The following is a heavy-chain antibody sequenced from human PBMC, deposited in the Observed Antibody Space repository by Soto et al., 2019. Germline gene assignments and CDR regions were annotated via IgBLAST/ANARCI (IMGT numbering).Heavy chain of an antibody. Sequence: SETLSLTCAVSGGSISSSNWWSWVRQPPGKGLEWIGEIYHSGSTNYNPSLKSRVTISVDKSKNQFSLKLSLVTPAAAAVYEYARAAVAGRRFDYWGQGTLVTVSS. D-gene: IGHD6-19*01. CDR2: IYHSGST. V-gene: IGHV4-4*02. CDR1: GGSISSSNW. J-gene: IGHJ4*02. CDR3: ARAAVAGRRFDY.